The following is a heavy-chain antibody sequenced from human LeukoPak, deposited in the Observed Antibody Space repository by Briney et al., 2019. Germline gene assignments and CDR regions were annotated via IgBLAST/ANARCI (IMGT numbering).Heavy chain of an antibody. J-gene: IGHJ4*02. CDR2: IDPKSGGT. Sequence: ASVKVSCKASGGTFSSYAISWVRQAPGQGLEWMGWIDPKSGGTSYAQKFQGRVTMTRDTSISTAYMELSGLSSDDTAVFYCTRLFLERSQNHDYWGQGTLVTVSS. CDR1: GGTFSSYA. D-gene: IGHD3-3*01. V-gene: IGHV1-2*02. CDR3: TRLFLERSQNHDY.